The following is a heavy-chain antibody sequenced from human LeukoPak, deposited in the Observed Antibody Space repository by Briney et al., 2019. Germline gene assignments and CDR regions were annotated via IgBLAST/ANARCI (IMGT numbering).Heavy chain of an antibody. CDR2: INHSGST. J-gene: IGHJ4*02. CDR1: GGSFSGYY. CDR3: ARAYYYDSSGYYPHDFDY. Sequence: SETLSLTCAVYGGSFSGYYWSWIRQPPGNGLEWIGEINHSGSTNYNPSLKSRVTISVDTSKNQFSLKLSSVTAADTAVYYCARAYYYDSSGYYPHDFDYWGQGTLVTVSS. D-gene: IGHD3-22*01. V-gene: IGHV4-34*01.